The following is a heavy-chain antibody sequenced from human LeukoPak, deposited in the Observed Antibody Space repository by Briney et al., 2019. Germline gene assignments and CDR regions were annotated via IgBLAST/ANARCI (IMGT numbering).Heavy chain of an antibody. Sequence: GASVKASCKASGYTFTGYHIHWVRQAPGQGLEWMGWINPNSGGTNYAQKFQGRVTMTRDTSISTAYMELSRLRSDDTAVYYCAILRGYFDLWGRGTLVTVSS. CDR1: GYTFTGYH. J-gene: IGHJ2*01. CDR3: AILRGYFDL. V-gene: IGHV1-2*02. CDR2: INPNSGGT.